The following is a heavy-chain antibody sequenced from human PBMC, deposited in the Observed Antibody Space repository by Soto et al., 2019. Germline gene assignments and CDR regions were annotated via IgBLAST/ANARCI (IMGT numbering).Heavy chain of an antibody. Sequence: GGSLRLSCAASGFTFSSYWMHWVRQAPGKGLVWVSRINSDGSSTSYADSVKGRFTISRDNAKNTLYLQMNSLRAEDTAVYYCARGEGIQLWFRLSNWGQGTLVTVSS. CDR3: ARGEGIQLWFRLSN. CDR1: GFTFSSYW. V-gene: IGHV3-74*01. J-gene: IGHJ4*02. D-gene: IGHD5-18*01. CDR2: INSDGSST.